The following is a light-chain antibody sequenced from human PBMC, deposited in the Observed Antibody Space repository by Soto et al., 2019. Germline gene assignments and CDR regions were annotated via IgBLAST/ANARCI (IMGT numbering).Light chain of an antibody. J-gene: IGKJ2*01. V-gene: IGKV3-15*01. Sequence: IVMTQSPATLSVSPWERATLSCRASQSVSSNLAWYQQKPGQAPRLLIYSTSTRATGTPATFSGSGSGTDFTLTISSLEPEDFAVYYCQQYNNWSYTFGQGTKVDIK. CDR1: QSVSSN. CDR3: QQYNNWSYT. CDR2: STS.